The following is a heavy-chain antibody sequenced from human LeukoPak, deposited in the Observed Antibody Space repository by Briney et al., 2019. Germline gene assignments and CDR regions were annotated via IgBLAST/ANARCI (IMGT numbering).Heavy chain of an antibody. CDR2: ARNKANSHTT. CDR3: ARGPTGSYSNFDY. J-gene: IGHJ4*02. Sequence: GGYLRLSRAASGFTFSDHYMDWVRQAPGKGLEWVGRARNKANSHTTEYAASVKGRFTISRDDSKNSLYLQMNSLKTEDTAVYYCARGPTGSYSNFDYWGQGTLVTVSS. V-gene: IGHV3-72*01. CDR1: GFTFSDHY. D-gene: IGHD1-26*01.